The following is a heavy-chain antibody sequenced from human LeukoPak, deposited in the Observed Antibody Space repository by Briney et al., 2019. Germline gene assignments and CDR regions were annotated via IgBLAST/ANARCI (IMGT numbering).Heavy chain of an antibody. D-gene: IGHD2-15*01. J-gene: IGHJ4*02. Sequence: ASVKVSCKASGGTFSSYAISWVRQGPGQGLEWMGGIIPIFGTANYAQKFQGRVTITADESTSTAYMELSSLRSEGTAVYYCARGAGCSGGSCYLFDYWGQGTLVTVSS. CDR1: GGTFSSYA. CDR3: ARGAGCSGGSCYLFDY. CDR2: IIPIFGTA. V-gene: IGHV1-69*13.